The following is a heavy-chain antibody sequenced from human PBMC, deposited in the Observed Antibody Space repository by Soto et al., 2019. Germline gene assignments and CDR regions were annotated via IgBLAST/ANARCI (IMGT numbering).Heavy chain of an antibody. Sequence: PSETLSLTCTVSGGSIGSYFWGWVRQPPGKGLEWIGHIHYSWSTYSKSSLKSRVTISIDTSKNQFSLKLSSVTAADTAIYYCAKKVNSGSGSQFFDYWGQGTLVTVSS. D-gene: IGHD3-10*01. V-gene: IGHV4-59*01. CDR1: GGSIGSYF. J-gene: IGHJ4*02. CDR2: IHYSWST. CDR3: AKKVNSGSGSQFFDY.